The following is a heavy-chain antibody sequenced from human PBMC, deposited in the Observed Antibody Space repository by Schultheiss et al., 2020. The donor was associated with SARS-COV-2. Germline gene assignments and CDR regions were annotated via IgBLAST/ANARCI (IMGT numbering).Heavy chain of an antibody. CDR1: GFTVSSNY. Sequence: GGSLRLSCAASGFTVSSNYMSWVRQAPGKGLEWVSAIGGSGVSTYYADSVKGRFTISRDNAKNSLYLQVNSLRAEDTAVYYCARETMVHYYFDYWGQGTLVTVSS. J-gene: IGHJ4*02. CDR3: ARETMVHYYFDY. D-gene: IGHD3-10*01. V-gene: IGHV3-53*01. CDR2: IGGSGVST.